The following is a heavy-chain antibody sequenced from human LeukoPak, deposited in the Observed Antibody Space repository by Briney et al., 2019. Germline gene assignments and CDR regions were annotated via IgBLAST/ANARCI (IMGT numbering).Heavy chain of an antibody. J-gene: IGHJ4*02. D-gene: IGHD5-18*01. Sequence: GGSLRLSCAASGFTFSSYAMSWVRQAPGKGLEWVSAISGSGGSTYYADSVKGRFTISRDNSKNTLYLQMNSLRAEDTAVYYCAKGVRGYSYATVEDWGQGTLVTVSS. V-gene: IGHV3-23*01. CDR3: AKGVRGYSYATVED. CDR2: ISGSGGST. CDR1: GFTFSSYA.